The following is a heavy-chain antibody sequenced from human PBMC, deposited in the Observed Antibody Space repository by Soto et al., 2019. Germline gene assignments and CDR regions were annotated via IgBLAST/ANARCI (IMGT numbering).Heavy chain of an antibody. D-gene: IGHD6-13*01. CDR1: EFAFRNYA. V-gene: IGHV3-23*01. Sequence: VQLLESGGDLVQPGGSLRLSCAASEFAFRNYAMSWVSQAPGKGLEWVLGISGSGGSTFYADSVKGRFTISRDNSKNTLFLQMSSLRAEDTAVYYCARHQDSSTWYIYPIDFWGQGILVTVSS. CDR3: ARHQDSSTWYIYPIDF. J-gene: IGHJ4*02. CDR2: ISGSGGST.